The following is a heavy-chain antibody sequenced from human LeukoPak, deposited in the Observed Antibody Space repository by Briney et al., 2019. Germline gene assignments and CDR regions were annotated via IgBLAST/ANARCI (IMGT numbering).Heavy chain of an antibody. J-gene: IGHJ4*02. CDR3: ARGGGSSHDY. CDR2: IYYSGNT. CDR1: GGSFTTYY. D-gene: IGHD1-26*01. Sequence: PSETLSLTCTVSGGSFTTYYWSWVRQPPGKGLEWMGYIYYSGNTNYNPSLKSRVTISVDTSKNQFSLKLSSVTAADTAVYYCARGGGSSHDYWGQGTLVTVSS. V-gene: IGHV4-59*12.